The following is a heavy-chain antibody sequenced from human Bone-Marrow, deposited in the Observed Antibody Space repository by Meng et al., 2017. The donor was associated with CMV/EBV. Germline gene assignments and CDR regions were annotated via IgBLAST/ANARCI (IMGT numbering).Heavy chain of an antibody. CDR3: ARVQGYCSGGSCYRNWFDP. CDR1: GGSISSSSYY. CDR2: IYYSGST. Sequence: ETLSLTCTVSGGSISSSSYYWGWIRQPPGKGLEWIGSIYYSGSTYYNPSLKSRVTISVDTSKNQFSLKLSSVTAADTAVYYCARVQGYCSGGSCYRNWFDPWGQGTLVTVSS. D-gene: IGHD2-15*01. J-gene: IGHJ5*02. V-gene: IGHV4-39*07.